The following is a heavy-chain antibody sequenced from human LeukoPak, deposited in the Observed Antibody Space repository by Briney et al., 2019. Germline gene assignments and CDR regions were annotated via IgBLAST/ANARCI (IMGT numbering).Heavy chain of an antibody. CDR2: IIPIFGTA. V-gene: IGHV1-69*13. CDR1: GGIFKSYA. J-gene: IGHJ3*01. CDR3: ARGKVVPDALWNHAFDV. Sequence: SVKVSCKTSGGIFKSYALSLVRQAPGQGLEWMGGIIPIFGTANYAESFKGRVAFTADESKSTVYMELSSLRSEDTAVYYCARGKVVPDALWNHAFDVWGQGAMVTVSS. D-gene: IGHD2-2*01.